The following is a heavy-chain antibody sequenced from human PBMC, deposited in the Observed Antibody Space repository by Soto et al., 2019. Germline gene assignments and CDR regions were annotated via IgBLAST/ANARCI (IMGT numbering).Heavy chain of an antibody. CDR1: GYIFNNYL. CDR2: IYPGDSDI. CDR3: ARRMEATTDY. D-gene: IGHD4-4*01. J-gene: IGHJ4*02. Sequence: GESLKISFKASGYIFNNYLIGWVRQMPGKGLEWMALIYPGDSDIRYSPSFQGQVTISADKSISTAYLQWSSLKASDTAMYYCARRMEATTDYWGQGTLVTVCS. V-gene: IGHV5-51*01.